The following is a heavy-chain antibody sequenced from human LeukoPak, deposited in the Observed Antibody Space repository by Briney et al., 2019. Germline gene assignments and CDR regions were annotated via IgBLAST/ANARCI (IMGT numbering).Heavy chain of an antibody. CDR1: GGSISSSY. J-gene: IGHJ4*02. CDR2: IYDSGNT. CDR3: ARGGLWWFDY. V-gene: IGHV4-59*01. Sequence: SETLSLTCTVSGGSISSSYWSWIRQPPGKELEWIGYIYDSGNTNYNPSLKSRVTISVDTSKNQFSLKLSSVTAADTAVYYCARGGLWWFDYWGQGTLVTVSP. D-gene: IGHD2-21*01.